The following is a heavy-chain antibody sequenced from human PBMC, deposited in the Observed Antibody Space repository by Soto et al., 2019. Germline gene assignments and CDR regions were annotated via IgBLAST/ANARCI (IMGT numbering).Heavy chain of an antibody. D-gene: IGHD4-17*01. CDR2: ISGSGGSK. CDR3: AKGRDYGDYLRLSAVDY. CDR1: GFTFSSYA. V-gene: IGHV3-23*01. J-gene: IGHJ4*02. Sequence: GGSLRLSCAASGFTFSSYAMSWVRQAPGKGLEWVSAISGSGGSKYYADSVKGRFTISRDNSKNTLYLQMNSLRAEDTAVYYYAKGRDYGDYLRLSAVDYWGQGTLVTVSS.